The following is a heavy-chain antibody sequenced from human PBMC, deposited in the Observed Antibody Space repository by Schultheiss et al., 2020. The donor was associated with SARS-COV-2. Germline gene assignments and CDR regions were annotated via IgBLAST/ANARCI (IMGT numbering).Heavy chain of an antibody. CDR1: GFTFSSYG. V-gene: IGHV3-30*18. D-gene: IGHD3-3*01. CDR2: ISHDGSNK. CDR3: AKDPGRFLEWLLAFDY. Sequence: GGSLRLSCAASGFTFSSYGMHWVRQAPGKGLEWVAVISHDGSNKYYADSVKGRFTISRDNSKNTLYLQMNSLRAEDTAVYYCAKDPGRFLEWLLAFDYWGQGTLVTVSS. J-gene: IGHJ4*02.